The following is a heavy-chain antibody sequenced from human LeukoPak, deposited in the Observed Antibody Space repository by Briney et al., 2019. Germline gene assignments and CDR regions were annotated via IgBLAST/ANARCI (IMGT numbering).Heavy chain of an antibody. Sequence: VSVKLSCKASGYTFTSYYMHGGRQAPGQGLEWMGIINPSGGSTSYAQKFQGRVTMTRDTSTSTVYMELSSLRSEDTAVYYCARDEVTMVRGVPYRFDYWGQGTLVTVSS. D-gene: IGHD3-10*01. V-gene: IGHV1-46*01. J-gene: IGHJ4*02. CDR3: ARDEVTMVRGVPYRFDY. CDR2: INPSGGST. CDR1: GYTFTSYY.